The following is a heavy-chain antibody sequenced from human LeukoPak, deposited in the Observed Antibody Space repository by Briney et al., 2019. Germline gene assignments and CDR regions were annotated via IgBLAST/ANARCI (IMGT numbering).Heavy chain of an antibody. Sequence: ASVKVSCKASGYTFTSYYMHWVRQAPGQGLEWMGIINPSGGSTSYAQKFQGRVTMTRDMSTSTVYMELSSLRSEDTAVYYCASNRKGYDFWSGYSRWYMDVWGKRTTVTVSS. D-gene: IGHD3-3*01. J-gene: IGHJ6*03. CDR1: GYTFTSYY. V-gene: IGHV1-46*01. CDR3: ASNRKGYDFWSGYSRWYMDV. CDR2: INPSGGST.